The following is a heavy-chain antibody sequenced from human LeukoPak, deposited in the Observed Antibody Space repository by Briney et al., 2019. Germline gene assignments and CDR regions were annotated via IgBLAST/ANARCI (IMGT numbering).Heavy chain of an antibody. CDR1: GGSISVYY. V-gene: IGHV4-59*08. D-gene: IGHD3-9*01. J-gene: IGHJ4*02. Sequence: SETLSLTCTVSGGSISVYYWSWIRRPPGKGLEWIGYIYYSGSTNYNPSLKSRVTISVDTSKNQFSLKLSSVTAADTAVYYCARHVWLQPFDYWGQGTLVTVSS. CDR2: IYYSGST. CDR3: ARHVWLQPFDY.